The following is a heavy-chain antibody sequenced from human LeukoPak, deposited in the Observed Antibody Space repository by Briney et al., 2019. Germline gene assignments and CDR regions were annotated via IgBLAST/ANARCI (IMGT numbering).Heavy chain of an antibody. V-gene: IGHV4-59*08. J-gene: IGHJ6*03. Sequence: PSETLSLTCSVSGGSISSQYWSWVRQPPGKGLEWIGYIYYSGNANYNPSLKSRVTISVDTSKNQFSLKMTSVTAADTAVYYCARGTVPTYYYYMDVWGKGTTVTVSS. CDR3: ARGTVPTYYYYMDV. CDR1: GGSISSQY. CDR2: IYYSGNA. D-gene: IGHD4-17*01.